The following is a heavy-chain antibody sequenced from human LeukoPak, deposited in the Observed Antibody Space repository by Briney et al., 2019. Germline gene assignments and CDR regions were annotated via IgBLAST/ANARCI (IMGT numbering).Heavy chain of an antibody. CDR1: GGSINNYY. V-gene: IGHV4-59*01. D-gene: IGHD3-10*01. Sequence: SETLSLTCTVSGGSINNYYWSWLRQPPGKGLEWIGYIYYSGSTNYNPSLKSRVTISIDTSKNQFSLKLSSVTAADTTVYYCARSGSGSYYNTKYYFEYWGQGTLVTVSS. CDR2: IYYSGST. J-gene: IGHJ4*02. CDR3: ARSGSGSYYNTKYYFEY.